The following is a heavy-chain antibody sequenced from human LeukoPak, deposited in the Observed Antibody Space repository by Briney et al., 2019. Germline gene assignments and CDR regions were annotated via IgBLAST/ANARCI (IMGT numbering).Heavy chain of an antibody. V-gene: IGHV1-2*02. D-gene: IGHD3-22*01. CDR2: INPNSGGT. CDR1: GYTFSGYY. CDR3: ARLAQHRYYYDSSDYWYYFDY. J-gene: IGHJ4*02. Sequence: ASVKVSCKASGYTFSGYYIHWVRQAPGQGLEWMGWINPNSGGTHYTQKFQGRATMTRDTSISTAYLELRSLRSDDTAVYYCARLAQHRYYYDSSDYWYYFDYWGQGTRVTVSS.